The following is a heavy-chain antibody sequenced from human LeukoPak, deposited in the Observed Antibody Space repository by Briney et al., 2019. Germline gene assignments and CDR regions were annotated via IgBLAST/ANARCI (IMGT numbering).Heavy chain of an antibody. CDR1: GFTFSSYA. V-gene: IGHV3-23*01. CDR2: ISGSGGST. D-gene: IGHD3-22*01. CDR3: AVYDGSGQGAFDY. Sequence: PGGSLRLSCAASGFTFSSYAMSWVRQAPGKGLEWVSAISGSGGSTYYADSVKGRFTISRDNSKNTLYLQMNSLRAEDTAVYYCAVYDGSGQGAFDYWGQGTLVTVSS. J-gene: IGHJ4*02.